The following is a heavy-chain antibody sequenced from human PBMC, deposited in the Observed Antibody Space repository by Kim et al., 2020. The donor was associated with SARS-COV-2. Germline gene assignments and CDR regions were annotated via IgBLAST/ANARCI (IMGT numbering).Heavy chain of an antibody. CDR2: ISYDGSNK. J-gene: IGHJ3*02. D-gene: IGHD5-12*01. CDR1: GFTFSSYG. V-gene: IGHV3-30*18. CDR3: AKAQGVYSGYDSGTNDAFDI. Sequence: GGSLRLSCAASGFTFSSYGMHWVRQAPGKGLEWVAVISYDGSNKYYADSVKGRFTISRDNSKNTLYLQMNSLRAEDTAVYYCAKAQGVYSGYDSGTNDAFDIWGQGTMVTVSS.